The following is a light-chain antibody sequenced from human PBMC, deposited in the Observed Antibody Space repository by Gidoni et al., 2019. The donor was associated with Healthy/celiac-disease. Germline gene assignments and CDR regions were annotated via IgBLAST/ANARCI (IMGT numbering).Light chain of an antibody. Sequence: EIVMTQSPATLSVSPGERATLSCRASQSVSSNLAWYQQKPGQAPRLLIYGASTRVTGIPARFSGSGSGTEFTLTISSLQSEEFAVYYCQQYSKEGWTFGQGTKVEIK. V-gene: IGKV3-15*01. J-gene: IGKJ1*01. CDR1: QSVSSN. CDR2: GAS. CDR3: QQYSKEGWT.